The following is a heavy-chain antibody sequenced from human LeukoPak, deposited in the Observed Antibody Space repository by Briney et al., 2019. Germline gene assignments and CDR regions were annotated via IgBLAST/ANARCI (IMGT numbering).Heavy chain of an antibody. CDR2: IVPIFGTA. D-gene: IGHD6-13*01. V-gene: IGHV1-69*05. J-gene: IGHJ5*02. Sequence: ASVKVSCKASGGTFSSYAISWVRQAPGQGLEWMGGIVPIFGTANYAQKFQGRVTITRDTSASTAYMELSSLRSEDTAVYYCARASPSWYLFDPWGQGTLVTVSS. CDR3: ARASPSWYLFDP. CDR1: GGTFSSYA.